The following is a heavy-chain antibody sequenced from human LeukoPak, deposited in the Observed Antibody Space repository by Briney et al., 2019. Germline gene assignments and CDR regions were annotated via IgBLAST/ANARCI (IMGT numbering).Heavy chain of an antibody. CDR1: GFIFSDYY. CDR3: ARDWNGDDYFDY. CDR2: ISSSSRCT. J-gene: IGHJ4*02. Sequence: GGSLRLSCAASGFIFSDYYMSWTRQAPGKGLEWVSYISSSSRCTNYADSVKGRFTISRDNAKNSLYLQMNSLRAEDTAVYYCARDWNGDDYFDYWGQGTLVTVSS. V-gene: IGHV3-11*05. D-gene: IGHD1-1*01.